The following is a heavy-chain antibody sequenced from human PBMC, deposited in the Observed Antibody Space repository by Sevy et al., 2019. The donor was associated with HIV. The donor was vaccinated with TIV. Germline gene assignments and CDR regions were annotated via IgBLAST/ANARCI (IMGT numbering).Heavy chain of an antibody. V-gene: IGHV4-59*01. CDR3: ARGFSYSRDSSGYYPGFDY. CDR1: GGSISSYY. Sequence: SDTLSLTCTVSGGSISSYYWSWIRQPPGKGLEWIGYIYYSGSTNYNPSLKSRVTISVDTSKNQFSLKLSSVTAADTAVYYCARGFSYSRDSSGYYPGFDYWGQGTLVTVSS. J-gene: IGHJ4*02. CDR2: IYYSGST. D-gene: IGHD3-22*01.